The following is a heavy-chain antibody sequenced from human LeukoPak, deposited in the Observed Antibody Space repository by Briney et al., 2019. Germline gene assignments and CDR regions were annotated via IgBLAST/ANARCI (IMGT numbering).Heavy chain of an antibody. CDR3: ARDRSGWYDS. V-gene: IGHV3-53*01. Sequence: GGSLRLSCAASGFIVSSNYMSWARQAPGKGLEWVSVIYSGGSTYYADSVKGRFTISRDISKNTLYLQMNSLRAEDTAVYYCARDRSGWYDSWGQGTLVTVS. CDR1: GFIVSSNY. D-gene: IGHD3-3*01. CDR2: IYSGGST. J-gene: IGHJ5*01.